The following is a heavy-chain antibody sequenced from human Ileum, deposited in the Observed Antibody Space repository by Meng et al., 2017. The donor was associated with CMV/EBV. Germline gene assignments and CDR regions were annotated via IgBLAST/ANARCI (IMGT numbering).Heavy chain of an antibody. Sequence: GESLKISCVASGFTFNSYSMNWVRQAPGKGLEWVSCIGSDSNYIYYADSVKGRFTISRDNAKNSVFLQMSSLRAEDTAVYYCVRAGSDSQVDRPRAFDIWGQGTMVTVS. J-gene: IGHJ3*02. D-gene: IGHD3-10*01. V-gene: IGHV3-21*01. CDR2: IGSDSNYI. CDR1: GFTFNSYS. CDR3: VRAGSDSQVDRPRAFDI.